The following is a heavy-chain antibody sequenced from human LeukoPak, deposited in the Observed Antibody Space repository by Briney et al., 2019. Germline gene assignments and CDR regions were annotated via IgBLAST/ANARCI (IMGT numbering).Heavy chain of an antibody. V-gene: IGHV3-21*01. D-gene: IGHD6-6*01. J-gene: IGHJ4*02. Sequence: GGSLRLSCAASGFTFSSYSMNWVRQAPGKGLEWVSSISSSSSYIYYADSVKGRFTISGDNAKNSLYLQMNSLRAEDTAVYYCARVKYSSSSYLLGYWGQGTLVTVSS. CDR3: ARVKYSSSSYLLGY. CDR2: ISSSSSYI. CDR1: GFTFSSYS.